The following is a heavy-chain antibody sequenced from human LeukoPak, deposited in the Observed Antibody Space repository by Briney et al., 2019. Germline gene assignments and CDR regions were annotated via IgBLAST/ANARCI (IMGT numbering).Heavy chain of an antibody. CDR1: GFTFDDYA. V-gene: IGHV3-9*01. D-gene: IGHD6-19*01. Sequence: GGSLRLSCAASGFTFDDYAMHWVRPAPGKGLEWVSGISWNSGSIGYADSVKGRFTISRDNAKNSMYLQMNSLRAEDTAVYYCARSTPGYSSGWYAALDYWGQGTLVTVSS. CDR2: ISWNSGSI. CDR3: ARSTPGYSSGWYAALDY. J-gene: IGHJ4*02.